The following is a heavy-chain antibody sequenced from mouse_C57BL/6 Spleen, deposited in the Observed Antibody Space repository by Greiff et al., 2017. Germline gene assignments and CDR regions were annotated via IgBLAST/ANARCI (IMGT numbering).Heavy chain of an antibody. V-gene: IGHV5-17*01. Sequence: EVKLMESGGGLVKPGGSLKLSCAASGFTFSDYGMHWVRQAPEKGLEWVAYISSGSSTIYYADTVKGRFTISRDNAKNTLFLQMTSLRSEDTAMYYCARRGILDYGSRYYFDYWGQGTTLTVSS. CDR1: GFTFSDYG. D-gene: IGHD1-1*01. J-gene: IGHJ2*01. CDR3: ARRGILDYGSRYYFDY. CDR2: ISSGSSTI.